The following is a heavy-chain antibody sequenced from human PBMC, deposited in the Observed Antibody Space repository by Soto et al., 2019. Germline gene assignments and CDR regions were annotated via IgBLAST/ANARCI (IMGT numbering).Heavy chain of an antibody. Sequence: PGGSLRLSCAASAFTFSKYWMHWVRQAPGKGLFWVSRIKNDGSSTNYADSVKGRFTISRDNAENTLYLQMNSLRAEDTAVYYCVRDFGHGELADYWGQGTLVTVSS. V-gene: IGHV3-74*01. D-gene: IGHD3-10*01. CDR3: VRDFGHGELADY. CDR2: IKNDGSST. J-gene: IGHJ4*02. CDR1: AFTFSKYW.